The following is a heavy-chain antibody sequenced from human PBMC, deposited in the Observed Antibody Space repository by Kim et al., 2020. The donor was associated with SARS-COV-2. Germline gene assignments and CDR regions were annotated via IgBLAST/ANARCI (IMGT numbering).Heavy chain of an antibody. V-gene: IGHV3-30*18. D-gene: IGHD6-6*01. Sequence: GGSLRLSCAASGFTFSSYGMHWVRQAPGKGLEWVAVISYDGSNKYYADSVKGRFTISRDNSKNTLYLQMNSLRAEDTAVYYCAKDLWKFVYSSSPWGDYWGQGTLVTVSS. CDR3: AKDLWKFVYSSSPWGDY. CDR2: ISYDGSNK. CDR1: GFTFSSYG. J-gene: IGHJ4*02.